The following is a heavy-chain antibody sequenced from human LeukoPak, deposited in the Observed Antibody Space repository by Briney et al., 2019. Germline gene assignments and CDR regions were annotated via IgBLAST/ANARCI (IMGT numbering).Heavy chain of an antibody. D-gene: IGHD3-10*01. CDR2: FDPEDGEA. CDR1: GYTLTELS. Sequence: ASVKVSCKVSGYTLTELSMHWVRQAPGKGLEWVGGFDPEDGEAIYAQKFQGRVTMTEDTSTDTAYMELSSLRSEDTAVYYCATSKMDNMVRGVIMYYFDYWGQGTLVTVSS. V-gene: IGHV1-24*01. CDR3: ATSKMDNMVRGVIMYYFDY. J-gene: IGHJ4*02.